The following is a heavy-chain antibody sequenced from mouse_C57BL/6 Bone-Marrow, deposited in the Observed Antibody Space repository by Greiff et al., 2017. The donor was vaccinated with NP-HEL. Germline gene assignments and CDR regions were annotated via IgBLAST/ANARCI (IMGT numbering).Heavy chain of an antibody. CDR3: AYSNYDY. CDR1: GYTFTCYW. D-gene: IGHD2-5*01. Sequence: QVQLKQPGAELVKPGASVKLSCKASGYTFTCYWMQWVKQRPGQGLEWIGEIDPSDSYTNYNQKFKGKATLTVDTSSSTAYMQLSSLTSEDSAVYYCAYSNYDYWGQGTTLTVSS. CDR2: IDPSDSYT. V-gene: IGHV1-50*01. J-gene: IGHJ2*01.